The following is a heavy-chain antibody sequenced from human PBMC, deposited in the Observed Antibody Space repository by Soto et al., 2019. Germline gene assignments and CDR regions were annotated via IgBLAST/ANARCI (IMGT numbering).Heavy chain of an antibody. D-gene: IGHD3-16*01. J-gene: IGHJ3*02. V-gene: IGHV3-30*18. CDR3: AKETLGGEMATITGAFDI. CDR1: GFTFSSYG. CDR2: ISYDGSNK. Sequence: GGSVRLSCGASGFTFSSYGMHWVRQAPCKGLEWVAVISYDGSNKYYADSVKGRFTISRDNSKNTLYLQMNSLRAEDTAVYYCAKETLGGEMATITGAFDIWGQGTMVTVSS.